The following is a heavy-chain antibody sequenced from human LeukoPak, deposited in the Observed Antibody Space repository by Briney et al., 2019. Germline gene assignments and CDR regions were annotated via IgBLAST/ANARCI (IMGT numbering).Heavy chain of an antibody. V-gene: IGHV1-46*01. CDR2: INPSGGST. CDR3: ARSDTVDTYYYYDMDV. D-gene: IGHD4-23*01. CDR1: GYTFTSYY. Sequence: ASVKVSCKASGYTFTSYYIHWVRQAPGQGLEWMGIINPSGGSTSYAQTFQGRLTMTRDTSTSTIYMELSSLRSEDTAVYYCARSDTVDTYYYYDMDVWGQGTTVTVSS. J-gene: IGHJ6*02.